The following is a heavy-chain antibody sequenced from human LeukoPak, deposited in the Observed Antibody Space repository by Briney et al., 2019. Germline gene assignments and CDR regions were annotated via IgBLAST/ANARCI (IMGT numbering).Heavy chain of an antibody. V-gene: IGHV3-23*01. J-gene: IGHJ4*02. CDR3: AKDRYDGSASHFFSDS. CDR2: ITDSGVST. Sequence: GGSLRLSCAASGFTFSTYAMSWARQAPGRGLEWVSSITDSGVSTYYADSVKGRFTISRDNSKNTLYLQMNSLRGEDTAVYCCAKDRYDGSASHFFSDSWGQGTLVTVSS. CDR1: GFTFSTYA. D-gene: IGHD3-22*01.